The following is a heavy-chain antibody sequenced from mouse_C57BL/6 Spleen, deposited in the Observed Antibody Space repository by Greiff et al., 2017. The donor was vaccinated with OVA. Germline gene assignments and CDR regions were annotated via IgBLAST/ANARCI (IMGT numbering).Heavy chain of an antibody. CDR3: TRDGGQLRLRGAMDY. J-gene: IGHJ4*01. V-gene: IGHV5-9-1*02. Sequence: EVKLMESGEGLVKPGGSLKLSCAASGFTFSSYAMSWVRQTPAKRLEWVAYISSGGDYIYYADTVKGRFTISRDNARNTLYLQMSSLKSEDTAMYYCTRDGGQLRLRGAMDYWGQGTSVTVSS. CDR1: GFTFSSYA. D-gene: IGHD3-2*02. CDR2: ISSGGDYI.